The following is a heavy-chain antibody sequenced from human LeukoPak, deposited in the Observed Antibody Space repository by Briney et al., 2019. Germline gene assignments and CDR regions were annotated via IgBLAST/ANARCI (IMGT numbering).Heavy chain of an antibody. Sequence: SETLSLTCTVSGASISSYDWSWVRQPPGKGLEWIGYIYYSGSTNYNPSLNSRVAISVDTSKNQFSLNLTSVTATDTAVYYCASAYYHDSSGLDHWGQGTLVTV. CDR2: IYYSGST. D-gene: IGHD3-22*01. CDR3: ASAYYHDSSGLDH. J-gene: IGHJ4*02. V-gene: IGHV4-59*01. CDR1: GASISSYD.